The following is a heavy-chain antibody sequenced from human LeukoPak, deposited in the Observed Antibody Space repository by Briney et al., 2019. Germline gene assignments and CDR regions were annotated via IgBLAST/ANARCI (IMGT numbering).Heavy chain of an antibody. Sequence: GGSLRLSCAASGFTFSSYGMHWVRQAPGKGLEWVAFIRYDGSNKYYADSVKGRFTISRDNSKNTLYLQMNSLRAEDTAVYYCAKGYDFWSGLYYYMDVWGKGTTVTVSS. D-gene: IGHD3-3*01. CDR1: GFTFSSYG. V-gene: IGHV3-30*02. CDR2: IRYDGSNK. CDR3: AKGYDFWSGLYYYMDV. J-gene: IGHJ6*03.